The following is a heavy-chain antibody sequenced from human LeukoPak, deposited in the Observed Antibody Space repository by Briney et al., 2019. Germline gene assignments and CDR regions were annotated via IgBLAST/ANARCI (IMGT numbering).Heavy chain of an antibody. J-gene: IGHJ6*03. Sequence: GGSLRLSXAASGFTFSSYEMNWVRQAPGKGVEWVSYISSSGSTIYYADSVKGRFTISRDNAKNSLYLQMNSLRAEDTAVYYCARDAPTTVTTFYYYYYMDVWGKGTTVTVSS. D-gene: IGHD4-17*01. V-gene: IGHV3-48*03. CDR3: ARDAPTTVTTFYYYYYMDV. CDR1: GFTFSSYE. CDR2: ISSSGSTI.